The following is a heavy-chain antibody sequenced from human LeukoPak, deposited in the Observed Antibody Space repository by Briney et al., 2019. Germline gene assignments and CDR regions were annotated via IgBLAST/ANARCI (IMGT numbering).Heavy chain of an antibody. D-gene: IGHD1-26*01. V-gene: IGHV4-61*02. CDR3: AQGDGRWEGNCFDP. CDR1: GGSLSSDNYY. J-gene: IGHJ5*02. Sequence: SQTLSLTCTDSGGSLSSDNYYWSWTRQAAGKGLEWIGRMYNSGSNNSNPSLKSRVTISVDKSKNQSSLKLSSVTGADTAVYYCAQGDGRWEGNCFDPWGERTLVTVSS. CDR2: MYNSGSN.